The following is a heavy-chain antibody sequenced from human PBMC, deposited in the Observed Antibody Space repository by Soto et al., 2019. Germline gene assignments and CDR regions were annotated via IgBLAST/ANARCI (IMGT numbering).Heavy chain of an antibody. CDR3: ARDILEWLPYYYYYGMDV. CDR2: IWYDGSNK. D-gene: IGHD5-12*01. CDR1: GFTFSSYG. Sequence: GGSLRLSCAASGFTFSSYGMHWVRQAPGKGLEWVAVIWYDGSNKYYADSVKGRFTISRDNSKNTLYLQMNSLRAEDTAVYYCARDILEWLPYYYYYGMDVWGQGTTVTVSS. J-gene: IGHJ6*02. V-gene: IGHV3-33*01.